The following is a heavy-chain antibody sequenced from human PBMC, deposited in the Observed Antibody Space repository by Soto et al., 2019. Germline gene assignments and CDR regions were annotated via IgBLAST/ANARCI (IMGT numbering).Heavy chain of an antibody. J-gene: IGHJ4*01. CDR1: GDSISTYY. CDR3: ARTRMIESWIDE. V-gene: IGHV4-59*01. Sequence: QVQLQESGPGLMKPSETLSLTCDVSGDSISTYYWSWIRQPPGKGLEWIVYAYYSGSTLYHPSPASLVTWSTDMSKKQVSLKRRSVLAADTAVYYCARTRMIESWIDEWGHGTLVTV. D-gene: IGHD2-21*01. CDR2: AYYSGST.